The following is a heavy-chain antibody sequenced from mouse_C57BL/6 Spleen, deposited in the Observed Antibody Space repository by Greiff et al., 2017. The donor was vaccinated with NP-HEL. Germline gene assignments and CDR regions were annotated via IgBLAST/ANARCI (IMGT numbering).Heavy chain of an antibody. J-gene: IGHJ2*01. D-gene: IGHD4-1*01. Sequence: QVQLKQSGAELVKPGASVKISCKASGYAFSSYWMNWVKQRPGKGLEWIGQIYPGDGDTNYNGKFKGKATLTADKSSSTAYMQLSSLTSEDSAVYFCARGGHLTFFDYWGQGTTLTVSS. CDR1: GYAFSSYW. V-gene: IGHV1-80*01. CDR2: IYPGDGDT. CDR3: ARGGHLTFFDY.